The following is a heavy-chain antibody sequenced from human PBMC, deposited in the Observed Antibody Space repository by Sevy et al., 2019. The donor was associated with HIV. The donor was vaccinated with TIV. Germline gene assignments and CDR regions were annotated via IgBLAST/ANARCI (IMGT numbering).Heavy chain of an antibody. CDR1: GFTFRTYG. CDR2: IRYDGNNK. CDR3: ANGDYYFDY. J-gene: IGHJ4*02. Sequence: GGSLRLSCAASGFTFRTYGMQWVRQAPGKGLEWVAFIRYDGNNKYYTDSVKGRFTISRDNSKNTLYLHMNSLRAEDTAVYYCANGDYYFDYWGQRTLVTDSS. D-gene: IGHD2-21*02. V-gene: IGHV3-30*02.